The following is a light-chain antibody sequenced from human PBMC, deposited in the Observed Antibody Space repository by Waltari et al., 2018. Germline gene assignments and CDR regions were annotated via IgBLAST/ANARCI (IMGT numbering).Light chain of an antibody. CDR2: AAF. CDR1: QSIISY. CDR3: QQSSSTPPT. V-gene: IGKV1-39*01. Sequence: DIQTTQSPSSLSASVGDRVTITCRASQSIISYLNWYQQKPGNAPKLLIYAAFSLQSGVPSRFGGSGSGTDFTLTISSLQPEDFATYYCQQSSSTPPTFGQGTKVEIK. J-gene: IGKJ1*01.